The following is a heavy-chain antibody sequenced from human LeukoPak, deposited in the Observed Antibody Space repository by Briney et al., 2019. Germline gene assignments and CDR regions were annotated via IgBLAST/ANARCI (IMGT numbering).Heavy chain of an antibody. J-gene: IGHJ6*03. D-gene: IGHD1-7*01. CDR3: ARLTGTYYYYYMDV. CDR2: AHYSGST. Sequence: PSETLSLTCTVSGGSISSSCCSWGWIRQPPGKGLERIGSAHYSGSTYYNPSLKSRVTISVDTSKNQFSLKLSSVTAADTAVYYCARLTGTYYYYYMDVWGKGTTVTVSS. CDR1: GGSISSSCCS. V-gene: IGHV4-39*07.